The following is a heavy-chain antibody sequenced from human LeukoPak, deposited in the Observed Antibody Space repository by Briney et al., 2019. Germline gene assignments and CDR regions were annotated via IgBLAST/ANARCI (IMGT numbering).Heavy chain of an antibody. Sequence: PSETLSLTCTVSGGSISSYYWSWIRRPPGKGLEWIGYIYYSGSTNYNPSLKSRVTISVDTSKNQFSLKLSSVTAADTAVYYCARGGGWYGLDYWGQGTLVTVSS. D-gene: IGHD6-19*01. J-gene: IGHJ4*02. V-gene: IGHV4-59*12. CDR3: ARGGGWYGLDY. CDR2: IYYSGST. CDR1: GGSISSYY.